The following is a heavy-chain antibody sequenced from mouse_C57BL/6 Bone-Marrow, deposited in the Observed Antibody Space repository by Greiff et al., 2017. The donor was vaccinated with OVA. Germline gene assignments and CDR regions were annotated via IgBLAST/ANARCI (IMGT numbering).Heavy chain of an antibody. J-gene: IGHJ4*01. V-gene: IGHV1-39*01. CDR2: INPNYGTT. CDR3: STYYYGSTYAMDY. CDR1: GYSFTDYH. Sequence: EVHLVESGPELVKPGASVKISCKASGYSFTDYHMNWVQQSNGKSLAWIGVINPNYGTTSYNQKFKGKATLTVDQSSSTAYMQLNSLTSEDSAVDYCSTYYYGSTYAMDYWGQGTSVTVSS. D-gene: IGHD1-1*01.